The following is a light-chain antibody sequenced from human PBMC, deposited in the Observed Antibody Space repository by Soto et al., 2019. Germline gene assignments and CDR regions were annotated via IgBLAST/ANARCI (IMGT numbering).Light chain of an antibody. CDR2: KAS. CDR1: QSISTW. CDR3: QQYKSYASS. J-gene: IGKJ2*03. Sequence: DIQMTQSPSALSTSVGDRVTITCRASQSISTWLAWNQQKPGKAPKLLIYKASTLESGVPSSFSGSGSGTEFPLTISSLQPDDFATYYCQQYKSYASSFGQGTKLEIK. V-gene: IGKV1-5*03.